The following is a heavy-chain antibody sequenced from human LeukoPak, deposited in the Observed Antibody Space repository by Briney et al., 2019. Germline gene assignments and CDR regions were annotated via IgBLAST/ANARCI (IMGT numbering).Heavy chain of an antibody. V-gene: IGHV3-15*01. J-gene: IGHJ5*02. Sequence: GGSLRLSRAASGFTFSNAWMSWVRQAPGKGLEWVGRIKSKTDGGTTDYAAPVKGRFTISRDDSKNTLYLQMNSLKTEDTAVYYCTTGYGSGSYYKGPIWFDPWGQGTLVTVSS. CDR1: GFTFSNAW. CDR3: TTGYGSGSYYKGPIWFDP. D-gene: IGHD3-10*01. CDR2: IKSKTDGGTT.